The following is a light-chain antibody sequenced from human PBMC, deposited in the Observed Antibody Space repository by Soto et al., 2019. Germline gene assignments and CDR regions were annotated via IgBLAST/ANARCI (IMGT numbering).Light chain of an antibody. CDR1: QSLVHSDGIAY. CDR2: KVS. J-gene: IGKJ5*01. V-gene: IGKV2-30*02. Sequence: VVTQSPLSLPVTLGQPASISCRSNQSLVHSDGIAYFSWFQQRPGRSPRRLIYKVSNRDSGVPARFSGSGSGTDFALKISRVEAEDVGVYYCMQGTHWPITFGQGTRLEI. CDR3: MQGTHWPIT.